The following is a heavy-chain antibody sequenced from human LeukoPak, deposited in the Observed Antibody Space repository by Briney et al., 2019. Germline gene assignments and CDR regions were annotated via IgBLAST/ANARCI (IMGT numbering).Heavy chain of an antibody. CDR1: GGSISSYY. D-gene: IGHD5-18*01. CDR2: IYHSGST. J-gene: IGHJ4*02. CDR3: ARDYQGGYGDKTVDY. V-gene: IGHV4-4*07. Sequence: PSETLSLTCTVSGGSISSYYWSWIRQPAGKGLEWIGRIYHSGSTYYNPSLKSRVTISVDTSKNQFSLKLSSVTAADTAVYYCARDYQGGYGDKTVDYWGQGTLVTVSS.